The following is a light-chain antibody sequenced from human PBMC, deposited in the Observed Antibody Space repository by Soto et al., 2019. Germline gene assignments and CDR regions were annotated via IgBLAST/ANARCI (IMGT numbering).Light chain of an antibody. CDR3: QQSYSTPLT. CDR1: QSLTNSF. V-gene: IGKV3D-20*02. Sequence: EFVLTQSPGTLSLSPGERATLSCRASQSLTNSFIAWYQQRPGQAPRLLIYDTSSRASGIPDRFSGSGSGTDFTLTISSLQPEDFATYYCQQSYSTPLTFGGGTKVDIK. J-gene: IGKJ4*01. CDR2: DTS.